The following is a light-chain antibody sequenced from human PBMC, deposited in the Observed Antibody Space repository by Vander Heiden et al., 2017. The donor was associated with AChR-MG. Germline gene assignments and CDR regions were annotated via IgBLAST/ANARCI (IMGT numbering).Light chain of an antibody. J-gene: IGKJ1*01. CDR2: AAS. CDR3: QKYDTAPWT. V-gene: IGKV1-27*01. CDR1: QGSSNY. Sequence: DIQMTQSPSSLSASVGDRVTITCRASQGSSNYLAWYQQKPGKVPKLLIYAASTLQSGVPSRFSGSGSGTDFTLTISSLQPEDVATFFCQKYDTAPWTFGQGTKVEIK.